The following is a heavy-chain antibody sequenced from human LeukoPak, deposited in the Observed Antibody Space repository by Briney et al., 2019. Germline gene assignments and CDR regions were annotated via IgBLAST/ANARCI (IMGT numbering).Heavy chain of an antibody. D-gene: IGHD4-11*01. V-gene: IGHV4-39*07. CDR3: ARMTTVTTFRVGYLDY. J-gene: IGHJ4*02. CDR1: GGSFSTTNYY. Sequence: SETLSLTCTVSGGSFSTTNYYWGWIRQPPGKGLEWIGEMYHSGITNYNPSLKSRVTISVDKSKNQFSLKLSSVTAADTAVYYCARMTTVTTFRVGYLDYWGQGTLVTVSS. CDR2: MYHSGIT.